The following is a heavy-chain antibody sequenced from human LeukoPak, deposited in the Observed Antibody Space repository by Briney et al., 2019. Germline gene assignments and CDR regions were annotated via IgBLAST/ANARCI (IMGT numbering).Heavy chain of an antibody. D-gene: IGHD6-19*01. Sequence: PGGSLRLSCAASGFIFSSYSMNWVRQAPGKGLVWVAVIWYDGSNKFYADSVRGRFTISRDNSKNTLYVQMSSLRAEDTAVYYCARGRGSGWYDAFDIWGQGTMVTISS. V-gene: IGHV3-33*08. CDR1: GFIFSSYS. CDR2: IWYDGSNK. CDR3: ARGRGSGWYDAFDI. J-gene: IGHJ3*02.